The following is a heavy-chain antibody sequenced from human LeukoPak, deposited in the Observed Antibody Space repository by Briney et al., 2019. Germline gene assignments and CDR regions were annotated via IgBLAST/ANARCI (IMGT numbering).Heavy chain of an antibody. CDR1: GYTFTTYG. Sequence: ASVKVSCKTSGYTFTTYGITWVRQAPGQGLEWMGWISAYNGDTNYAQKFQGRLTMTTDTSTTTGYMELRSLRSDDTAVYYCARENGGSGWYDWFDPWGQGTLVTVSS. D-gene: IGHD6-19*01. CDR3: ARENGGSGWYDWFDP. V-gene: IGHV1-18*01. CDR2: ISAYNGDT. J-gene: IGHJ5*02.